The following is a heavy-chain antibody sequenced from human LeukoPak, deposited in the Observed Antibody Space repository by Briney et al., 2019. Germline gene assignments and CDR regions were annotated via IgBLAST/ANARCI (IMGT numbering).Heavy chain of an antibody. CDR2: ISSSSSYI. J-gene: IGHJ3*02. CDR3: ARVVNEDAFDI. D-gene: IGHD1-26*01. V-gene: IGHV3-21*01. Sequence: GGSLRLSCAASGFSFSSFSMNWVRQAPGKGLEWVSSISSSSSYIYYADSVKGRFTISRDNAKNSLYLQMNSLRAEDTAVYYCARVVNEDAFDIWGQGTMVTVSS. CDR1: GFSFSSFS.